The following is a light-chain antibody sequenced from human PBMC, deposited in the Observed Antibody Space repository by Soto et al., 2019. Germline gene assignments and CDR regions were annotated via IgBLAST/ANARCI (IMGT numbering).Light chain of an antibody. CDR3: QQYGSSGT. Sequence: IVLTQSPGSLSLCQGERVTLTCRSSQSVSSSYLAWYQQTPGQAPRLLIYGASSRATGIPDRFSGSGSGTYFIITISRLEPEDFVVYYCQQYGSSGTFGQGTKVDIK. J-gene: IGKJ1*01. V-gene: IGKV3-20*01. CDR2: GAS. CDR1: QSVSSSY.